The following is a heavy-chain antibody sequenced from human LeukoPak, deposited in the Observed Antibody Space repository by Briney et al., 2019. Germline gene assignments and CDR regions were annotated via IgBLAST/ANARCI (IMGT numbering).Heavy chain of an antibody. Sequence: GGSLRLSCAAPGFTFSDYYMSWIRQAPGKGLEWVSYISSSGSTIYYADSVKGRFTISRDNAKNSLYLQMNILRAEDTAVYYCARDQHYYDSSGRAEPLDYWGQGTLVTVSS. V-gene: IGHV3-11*01. J-gene: IGHJ4*02. D-gene: IGHD3-22*01. CDR3: ARDQHYYDSSGRAEPLDY. CDR2: ISSSGSTI. CDR1: GFTFSDYY.